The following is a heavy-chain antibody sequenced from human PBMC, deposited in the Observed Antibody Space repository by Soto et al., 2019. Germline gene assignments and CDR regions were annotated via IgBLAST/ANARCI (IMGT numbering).Heavy chain of an antibody. CDR2: IWYDGSNK. Sequence: GGSLRLSCAASGFTFSSYGMHWVRQAPGKGLEWVAVIWYDGSNKYYADSVKGRFTISRDNSKNTLYLQMNSLRAEDTAVYYCARPQSYDFWSGYYSGAFDIWGQGTMVTVSS. CDR3: ARPQSYDFWSGYYSGAFDI. J-gene: IGHJ3*02. V-gene: IGHV3-33*01. CDR1: GFTFSSYG. D-gene: IGHD3-3*01.